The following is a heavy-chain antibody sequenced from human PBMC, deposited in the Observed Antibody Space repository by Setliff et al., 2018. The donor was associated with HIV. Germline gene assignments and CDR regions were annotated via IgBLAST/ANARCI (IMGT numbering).Heavy chain of an antibody. CDR1: GGSISSGGYY. V-gene: IGHV4-31*03. Sequence: SETLSLTCTVSGGSISSGGYYWSWIRQHPGKGLEWIGYIYYSGSTYYNPSLKSRVTISVDTSKNQFSLKLSSVTAADTAVYFCARLWLHYGDSSWLPWYFDLWGRGTLVTSPQ. CDR2: IYYSGST. J-gene: IGHJ2*01. D-gene: IGHD6-13*01. CDR3: ARLWLHYGDSSWLPWYFDL.